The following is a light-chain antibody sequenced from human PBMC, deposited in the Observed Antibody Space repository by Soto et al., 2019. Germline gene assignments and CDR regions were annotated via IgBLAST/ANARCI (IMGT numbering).Light chain of an antibody. V-gene: IGKV3D-15*01. J-gene: IGKJ5*01. CDR2: DTS. CDR1: QSVSSN. Sequence: ETVMTQSPVTLSVSPGERATLSCRASQSVSSNLAWYRQKPGQAPRLLIYDTSTKATGIPARFSGSGSGTEFTITISSLQSEDFAVYYCQQYNNWPPITFGQGTRLEIK. CDR3: QQYNNWPPIT.